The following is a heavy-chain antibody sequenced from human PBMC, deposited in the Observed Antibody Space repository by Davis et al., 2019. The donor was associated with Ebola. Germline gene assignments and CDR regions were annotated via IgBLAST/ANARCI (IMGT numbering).Heavy chain of an antibody. D-gene: IGHD3-9*01. Sequence: SETLSLTCTVSGGSITSISYFWGWIRQPPGKGLEWLGSIHYSGSTYYNPSPKSRVTISVDQSKNQFSLKLSSVAAADTAVYYCARDDTTTYYDILTGWGGMGGMDVWGQGTTVTVSS. J-gene: IGHJ6*02. CDR1: GGSITSISYF. CDR2: IHYSGST. V-gene: IGHV4-39*07. CDR3: ARDDTTTYYDILTGWGGMGGMDV.